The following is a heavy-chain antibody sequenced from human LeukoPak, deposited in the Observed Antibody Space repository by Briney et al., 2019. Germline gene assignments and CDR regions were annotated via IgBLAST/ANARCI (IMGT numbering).Heavy chain of an antibody. D-gene: IGHD7-27*01. CDR2: INHSGTT. CDR1: GGSLSGYY. V-gene: IGHV4-34*01. CDR3: ASRKLGNDY. Sequence: PSETLSLTCAVSGGSLSGYYWTWIRQPPGKGLEWIGEINHSGTTHYNPSLESRVSISADTSKNQFSLKLISVTAADTAVYYCASRKLGNDYWGQGTLVTVSS. J-gene: IGHJ4*02.